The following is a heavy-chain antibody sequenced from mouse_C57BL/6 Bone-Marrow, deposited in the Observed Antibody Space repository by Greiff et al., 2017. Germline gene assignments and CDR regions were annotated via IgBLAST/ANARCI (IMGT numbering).Heavy chain of an antibody. CDR2: IDPEDGDT. J-gene: IGHJ2*01. Sequence: VQLQQPGTELVKPGASVKLSCTASGFNIKDYYMHWVKQRPEQGLEWIGRIDPEDGDTEYAPKFQGKATMTADTSSNTAYLQLSSLTSEDTAVYYCANFYFDYWGQGTTLTVSS. V-gene: IGHV14-1*01. CDR1: GFNIKDYY. CDR3: ANFYFDY.